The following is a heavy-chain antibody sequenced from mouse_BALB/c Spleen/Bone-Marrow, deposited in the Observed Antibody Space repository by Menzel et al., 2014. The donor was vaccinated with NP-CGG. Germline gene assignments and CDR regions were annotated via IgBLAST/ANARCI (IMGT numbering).Heavy chain of an antibody. CDR2: INNNGGST. CDR3: ARVYGWYFGV. J-gene: IGHJ1*01. CDR1: GFTFSSYG. Sequence: DVQLVESGGGLVQPGGSLKLSCVASGFTFSSYGMSWVRQTPDKRLELVATINNNGGSTYYPDSVKGQFTISRDNAKNTLYLQMSSLKSEDTAMYYCARVYGWYFGVWGAGTTVTVSS. D-gene: IGHD1-1*01. V-gene: IGHV5-6-3*01.